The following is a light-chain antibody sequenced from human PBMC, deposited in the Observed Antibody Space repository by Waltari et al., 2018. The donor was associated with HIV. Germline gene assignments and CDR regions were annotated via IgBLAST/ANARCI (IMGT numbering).Light chain of an antibody. J-gene: IGLJ2*01. V-gene: IGLV1-51*01. CDR2: DNN. CDR1: TSNIETNY. Sequence: QPVLTQPPSVSAAPGRSVTITCSGSTSNIETNYVSWYQTIPGTAPKLLIYDNNKRPSGMPERFSGSKSATSATLGITGLQTGDEAEYFCGTWDSSLNTPVFGGGSRLTVL. CDR3: GTWDSSLNTPV.